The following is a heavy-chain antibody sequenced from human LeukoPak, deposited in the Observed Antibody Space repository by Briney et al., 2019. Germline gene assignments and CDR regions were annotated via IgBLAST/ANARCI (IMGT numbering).Heavy chain of an antibody. J-gene: IGHJ3*02. Sequence: MASETLSLTCTVSGDSISTYYWSWTRQPPGKGLEWIAYIDYRGSTTYNPSLRSRVTISVDTSRNQFSLKLYSVTAADTAVYYCARSRSGYSYDHAAFEIWGQGTMVTVSS. D-gene: IGHD5-18*01. V-gene: IGHV4-59*01. CDR3: ARSRSGYSYDHAAFEI. CDR1: GDSISTYY. CDR2: IDYRGST.